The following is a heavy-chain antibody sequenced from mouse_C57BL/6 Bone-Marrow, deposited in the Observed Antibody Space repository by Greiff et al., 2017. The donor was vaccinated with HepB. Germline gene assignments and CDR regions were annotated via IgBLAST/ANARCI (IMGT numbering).Heavy chain of an antibody. CDR1: GYTFTDYY. CDR3: ARGQLGYYAMDY. Sequence: VQLQQSGPVLVKPGASVKMSCKASGYTFTDYYMNWVKQSHGKSLEWIGVINPYNGGTSYNQKFKGKATLTVDKSSSTAYMELNSLTSEDSAVYYGARGQLGYYAMDYWGQGTSVTVSS. V-gene: IGHV1-19*01. CDR2: INPYNGGT. J-gene: IGHJ4*01. D-gene: IGHD3-2*01.